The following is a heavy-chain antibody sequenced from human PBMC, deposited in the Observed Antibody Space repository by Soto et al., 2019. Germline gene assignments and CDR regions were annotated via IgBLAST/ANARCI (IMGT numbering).Heavy chain of an antibody. D-gene: IGHD1-1*01. J-gene: IGHJ4*02. CDR1: GFTFRNFA. V-gene: IGHV3-23*01. Sequence: EVQLLESGGDLVQPGGSLRLSCAASGFTFRNFAMTWVRQAPGKGLEWVSGISGSGRMTYYAHSVKGHFTISRDNSKNNLYLRMNSLRAEDTVVSYCAKDAEEGVNEPIPVDCGGQGTVVTFSS. CDR2: ISGSGRMT. CDR3: AKDAEEGVNEPIPVDC.